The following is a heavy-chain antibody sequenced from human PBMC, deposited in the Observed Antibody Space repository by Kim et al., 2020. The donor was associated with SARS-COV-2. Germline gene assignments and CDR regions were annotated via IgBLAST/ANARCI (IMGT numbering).Heavy chain of an antibody. V-gene: IGHV1-18*01. D-gene: IGHD6-19*01. CDR1: GYTFTSYG. CDR3: ATTIAVAGPDAFDI. CDR2: ISAYNGNT. Sequence: ASVKVSCKASGYTFTSYGISWVRQAPGQGLEWMGWISAYNGNTNYAQKLQGRVTMTTDTSTSTAYMELRSLRSDDTAVYYCATTIAVAGPDAFDIWGQGTMVTVSS. J-gene: IGHJ3*02.